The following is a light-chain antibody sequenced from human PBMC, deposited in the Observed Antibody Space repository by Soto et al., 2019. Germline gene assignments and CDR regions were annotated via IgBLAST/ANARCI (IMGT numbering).Light chain of an antibody. CDR3: QSYDSSLTTFV. J-gene: IGLJ1*01. CDR2: GDN. V-gene: IGLV1-40*01. CDR1: SSNIGAEYD. Sequence: QSVLTQPPSVSGAPGQRVANSCTGSSSNIGAEYDVHWYQQLPGTAPKRLIYGDNNRPSGVPDRFSGSKSGTSASLAITGLQPEDEADYYCQSYDSSLTTFVFGTGTKLTVL.